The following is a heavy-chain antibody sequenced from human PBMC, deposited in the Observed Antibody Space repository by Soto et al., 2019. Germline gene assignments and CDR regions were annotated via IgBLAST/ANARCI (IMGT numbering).Heavy chain of an antibody. Sequence: SETLSLTCTVSGGSISSYFWSWIRQPPGKGLEWIGYIYSRGSTNYNPSLKSRLTISVDTSKNQFSLKLTSVTAADTAVYYCARAGTAMVHLDYWGQGTLLTVSS. V-gene: IGHV4-59*12. J-gene: IGHJ4*02. CDR2: IYSRGST. D-gene: IGHD5-18*01. CDR1: GGSISSYF. CDR3: ARAGTAMVHLDY.